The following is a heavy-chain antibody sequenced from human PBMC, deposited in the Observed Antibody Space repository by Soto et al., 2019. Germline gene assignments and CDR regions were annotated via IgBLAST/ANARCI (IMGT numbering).Heavy chain of an antibody. CDR3: AKAMTTVTTPRDGMHV. CDR1: VFTFSSFA. CDR2: IYADGGTT. D-gene: IGHD4-17*01. V-gene: IGHV3-23*01. Sequence: GGSLRLSCAASVFTFSSFAMTWVRQAPGKGLEWVSTIYADGGTTYYADSMKGRFTISRVNSKNTLYLQMNSLRAEDSAVYYCAKAMTTVTTPRDGMHVWGQGTTVTVSS. J-gene: IGHJ6*02.